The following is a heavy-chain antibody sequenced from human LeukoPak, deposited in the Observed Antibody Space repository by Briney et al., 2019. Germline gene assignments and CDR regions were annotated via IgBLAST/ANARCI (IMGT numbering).Heavy chain of an antibody. D-gene: IGHD5-18*01. CDR1: GFTFSNYW. CDR2: IKTDGSET. J-gene: IGHJ4*02. V-gene: IGHV3-7*01. CDR3: ARDGRGYSYGRLDY. Sequence: PGGSLRLSCAASGFTFSNYWMFWVRQAPGKGLEWVAHIKTDGSETYYLDSVKGRFTISRDNAKNSLYLQMNSLRAEDTAVYYCARDGRGYSYGRLDYWGQGTLVTVSS.